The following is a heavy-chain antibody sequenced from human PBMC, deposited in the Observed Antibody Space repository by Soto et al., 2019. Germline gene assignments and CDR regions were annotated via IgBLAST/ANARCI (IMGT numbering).Heavy chain of an antibody. D-gene: IGHD2-2*01. J-gene: IGHJ4*02. CDR3: KRQLYCSSSSCYRAIDY. Sequence: GESLKISCKGYGYSFTTYWIGWVRQTPGKGLEWMGIIYPGDSDTRYSPSFQGQVTMSADKSINTAYLQWSSLKASDTAIYYCKRQLYCSSSSCYRAIDYWGQGTLVTVSS. CDR2: IYPGDSDT. V-gene: IGHV5-51*01. CDR1: GYSFTTYW.